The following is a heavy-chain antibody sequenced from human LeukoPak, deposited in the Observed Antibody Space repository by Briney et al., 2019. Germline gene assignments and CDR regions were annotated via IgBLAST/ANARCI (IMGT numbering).Heavy chain of an antibody. CDR1: GGSISSYY. CDR2: IYYSGST. D-gene: IGHD4-17*01. V-gene: IGHV4-59*01. Sequence: SETLSLTCTVSGGSISSYYWSWIRQPPGKGLEWIGHIYYSGSTNYNPSLKSRVTISVDTPKNQFSLKLSSVTAADTAVYYCATYGDYVGYSYWGQGTLVTVSS. J-gene: IGHJ4*02. CDR3: ATYGDYVGYSY.